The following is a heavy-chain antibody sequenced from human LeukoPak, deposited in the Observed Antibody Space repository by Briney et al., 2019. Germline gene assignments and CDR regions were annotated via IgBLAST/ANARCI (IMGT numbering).Heavy chain of an antibody. CDR3: ATRRSGSHPYY. Sequence: SETLSLTCTVSGASVSSSRYYWEWIRQPPGKGLEWVGSIFYSGSTHYNPSLKSRVTMSVDTSKNQFSLRLSSVTATDTAVYYCATRRSGSHPYYWGQGTLVAVSS. J-gene: IGHJ4*02. CDR2: IFYSGST. CDR1: GASVSSSRYY. D-gene: IGHD1-26*01. V-gene: IGHV4-39*01.